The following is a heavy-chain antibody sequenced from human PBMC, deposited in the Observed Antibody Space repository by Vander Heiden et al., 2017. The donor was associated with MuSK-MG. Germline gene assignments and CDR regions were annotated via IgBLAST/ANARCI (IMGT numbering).Heavy chain of an antibody. J-gene: IGHJ5*02. CDR3: AKDLTWIQLRFDA. CDR1: GFTFSSYA. Sequence: EVQLLASGGDLVQLGGSLRPSCAASGFTFSSYAMSWVRQAPGKGLEWVSAIGGSGGSTYYADAVKGRFTISRDNSKNTLYLQLNSLRAEDTAVYYCAKDLTWIQLRFDAWGQGTLVTVSS. CDR2: IGGSGGST. V-gene: IGHV3-23*01. D-gene: IGHD5-18*01.